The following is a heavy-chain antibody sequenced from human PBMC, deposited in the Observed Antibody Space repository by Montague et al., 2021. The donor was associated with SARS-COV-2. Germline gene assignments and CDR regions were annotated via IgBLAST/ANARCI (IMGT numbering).Heavy chain of an antibody. CDR2: TYYRSQWYE. CDR3: ARGVGITIFGDLSLEGDYYYSMDV. Sequence: CAISGDSVSSKSAAWNWIRQSPSRGLEWLGRTYYRSQWYEDYAVSVKGRITIKPDTSKNQFSLHLESVSPDDTAVYYCARGVGITIFGDLSLEGDYYYSMDVWGQGTAVTVSS. J-gene: IGHJ6*02. D-gene: IGHD3-3*01. CDR1: GDSVSSKSAA. V-gene: IGHV6-1*01.